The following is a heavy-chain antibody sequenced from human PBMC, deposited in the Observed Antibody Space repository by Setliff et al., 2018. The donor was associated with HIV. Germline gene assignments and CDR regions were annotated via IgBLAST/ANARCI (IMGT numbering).Heavy chain of an antibody. CDR3: IIAYSSGWLAPMGFDS. CDR2: IYYSGSA. D-gene: IGHD6-19*01. J-gene: IGHJ4*02. Sequence: PSETLSLTCTVSGGSITTSTFYWGWIRQPPGKGLEWIGTIYYSGSAYYNPSLKSRATISVDTSKNQFSLKLSSVTAADTAVYYCIIAYSSGWLAPMGFDSWGQGTLVTVSS. CDR1: GGSITTSTFY. V-gene: IGHV4-39*01.